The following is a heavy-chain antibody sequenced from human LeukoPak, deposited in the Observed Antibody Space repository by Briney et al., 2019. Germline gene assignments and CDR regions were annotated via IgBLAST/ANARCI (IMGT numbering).Heavy chain of an antibody. CDR3: ARRNYYDSSGYYWDDAFDI. J-gene: IGHJ3*02. V-gene: IGHV1-2*02. Sequence: ASVKVSCKASGCTFTGYYMHWVRQAPGQGLEWMGWINPNSGGTNYAQKFQGRVTMTRDTSISTAYMELSRLRSDDTAVYYCARRNYYDSSGYYWDDAFDIWGQGTMVTVSS. CDR1: GCTFTGYY. D-gene: IGHD3-22*01. CDR2: INPNSGGT.